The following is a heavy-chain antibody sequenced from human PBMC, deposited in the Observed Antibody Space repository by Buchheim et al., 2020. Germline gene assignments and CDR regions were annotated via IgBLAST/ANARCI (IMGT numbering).Heavy chain of an antibody. J-gene: IGHJ6*02. Sequence: EVQLVETGGGLIQPGGSLRLSCAASGFTVSSNYMSWVRQAPGKGLEWVSVIYSGGSTYYADSVKGRFTISRANSKNTLYLQMNSLRAEDTAMYYCARGRHYYDSGGYYRLYYGMDVWGQGTT. CDR1: GFTVSSNY. V-gene: IGHV3-53*02. CDR2: IYSGGST. D-gene: IGHD3-22*01. CDR3: ARGRHYYDSGGYYRLYYGMDV.